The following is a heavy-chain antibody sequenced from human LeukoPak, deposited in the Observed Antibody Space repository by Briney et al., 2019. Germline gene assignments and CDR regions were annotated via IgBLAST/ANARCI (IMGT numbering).Heavy chain of an antibody. D-gene: IGHD3-10*01. V-gene: IGHV3-66*02. Sequence: PGGSLRLSCAASGFTVSTDNMSWVHQVPGKGLEWVSVVYSGNDGTNYADSVRGRFTISRDDSKNMVYLQMNNLRLEDAAVYYCTKRSRGYYDYWGQGTRVTVSS. CDR2: VYSGNDGT. CDR1: GFTVSTDN. CDR3: TKRSRGYYDY. J-gene: IGHJ4*02.